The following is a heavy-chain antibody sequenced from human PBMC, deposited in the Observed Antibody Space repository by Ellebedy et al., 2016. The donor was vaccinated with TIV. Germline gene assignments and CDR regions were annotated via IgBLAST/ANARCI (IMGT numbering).Heavy chain of an antibody. V-gene: IGHV3-53*01. CDR2: TYSDDRT. Sequence: GESLKISCAASGFSVSNTYMSWVRQAPGEGLEWVSVTYSDDRTYYADSVKGRFTFSRDNSRNTVSLQMNSLRVEDTAVYYCGRGYFVSGWGQGTLVTVSS. D-gene: IGHD3-10*01. CDR1: GFSVSNTY. CDR3: GRGYFVSG. J-gene: IGHJ1*01.